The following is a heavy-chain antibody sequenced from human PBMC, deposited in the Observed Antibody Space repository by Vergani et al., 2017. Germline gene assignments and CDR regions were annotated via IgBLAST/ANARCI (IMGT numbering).Heavy chain of an antibody. CDR1: GFTFDDYA. CDR3: AKGGGMGGMGYFDY. J-gene: IGHJ4*02. V-gene: IGHV3-9*01. Sequence: EVQLVESGGGLVQPGRSLRLSCAASGFTFDDYAMHWVRQAPGKGLEWVSGFSWNRGSIGYADSVKGRFTISRDNAKNSLYLQMNSLRAEDTALYYCAKGGGMGGMGYFDYWGQGTLVTVSS. D-gene: IGHD3-16*01. CDR2: FSWNRGSI.